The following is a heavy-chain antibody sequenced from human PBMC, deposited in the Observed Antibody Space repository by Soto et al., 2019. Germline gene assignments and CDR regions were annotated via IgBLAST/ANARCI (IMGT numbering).Heavy chain of an antibody. J-gene: IGHJ6*02. Sequence: QVQLQESGPGLVKPLETLSLTCSVSGGSVNSGDFYWNWMRQTPGKGLEWIGYSFYNGRPNYKYSHRSRVTITVDTSKNQFSLKLNSVTAADTAVYYCARGTYCVGGACYAGRKGLDVWGQGTTVTVSS. CDR3: ARGTYCVGGACYAGRKGLDV. CDR2: SFYNGRP. V-gene: IGHV4-61*08. D-gene: IGHD2-21*01. CDR1: GGSVNSGDFY.